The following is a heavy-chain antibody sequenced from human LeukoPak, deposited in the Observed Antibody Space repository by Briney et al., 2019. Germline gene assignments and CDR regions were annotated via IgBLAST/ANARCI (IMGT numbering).Heavy chain of an antibody. J-gene: IGHJ4*02. CDR2: ISAYNGDT. D-gene: IGHD1-1*01. CDR1: GGTFSSYA. CDR3: ARLLGNEWQLFYFDN. Sequence: ASVKVSCKASGGTFSSYAISWVRQAPGQGLEWMGWISAYNGDTNFAEKFQGRVSMTTDTSTTTAYMELKSLRSDDTAVYYCARLLGNEWQLFYFDNWGQGTLVTVSS. V-gene: IGHV1-18*01.